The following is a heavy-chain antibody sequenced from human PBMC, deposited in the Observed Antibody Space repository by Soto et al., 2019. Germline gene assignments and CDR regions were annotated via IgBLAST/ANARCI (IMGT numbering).Heavy chain of an antibody. J-gene: IGHJ3*02. V-gene: IGHV4-39*01. CDR3: ASWNFTVTNAFDI. CDR1: GGSISSSSYY. D-gene: IGHD3-3*01. Sequence: QLQLQESGPGLVKPSETLSLTCTVSGGSISSSSYYWGWIRQPPGKGLEWIGSIYYSGSTYYNPSLKSRVTISVDTSKNQFSLKLSYVTAADTAVYYCASWNFTVTNAFDIWGQGTMVTVSS. CDR2: IYYSGST.